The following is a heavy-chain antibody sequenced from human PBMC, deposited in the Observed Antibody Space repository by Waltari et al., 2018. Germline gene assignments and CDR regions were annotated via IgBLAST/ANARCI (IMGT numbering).Heavy chain of an antibody. Sequence: QLQLQESGPGLVKTSETLSLTCTVYGGSISSSSYYWGWIRKPPGKGLEWIGSIYYSGSTYYTPSLKMRFTISVDTSKNQFSLKLSSVTAADTAVYYCASQQWIQLWLPFDYWGQGTLVTVSS. CDR1: GGSISSSSYY. CDR3: ASQQWIQLWLPFDY. J-gene: IGHJ4*02. D-gene: IGHD5-18*01. CDR2: IYYSGST. V-gene: IGHV4-39*01.